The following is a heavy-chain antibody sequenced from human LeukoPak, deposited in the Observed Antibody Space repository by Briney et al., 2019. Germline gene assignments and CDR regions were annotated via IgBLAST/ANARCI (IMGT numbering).Heavy chain of an antibody. D-gene: IGHD4-23*01. V-gene: IGHV4-39*01. Sequence: SETLSLTCTVSGGSISSSSYYWGWIRQPPGKGLEWIGSIYYSGSTYYNPSLKSRVTISVDTSKNQFSLKLSSVTAADTAVYYCARHIGRVTPFDYWGQGTLVTVSS. J-gene: IGHJ4*02. CDR2: IYYSGST. CDR1: GGSISSSSYY. CDR3: ARHIGRVTPFDY.